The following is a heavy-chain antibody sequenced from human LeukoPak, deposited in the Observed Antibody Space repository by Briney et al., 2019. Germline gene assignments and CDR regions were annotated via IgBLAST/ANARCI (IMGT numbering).Heavy chain of an antibody. CDR1: GFTFSSYA. CDR2: ISYDGSNK. D-gene: IGHD1-26*01. V-gene: IGHV3-30*04. CDR3: ARAIRIGAPSVN. Sequence: GGSLRLSCEASGFTFSSYAMHWVRQAPGKGLEWVAVISYDGSNKYYADSVKGRFTISRDNSKNTLYLQMNSLRAEDTAVYYCARAIRIGAPSVNWGQGTLVTVSS. J-gene: IGHJ4*02.